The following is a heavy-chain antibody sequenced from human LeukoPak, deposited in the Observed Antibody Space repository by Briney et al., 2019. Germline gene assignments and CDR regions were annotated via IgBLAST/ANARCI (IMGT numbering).Heavy chain of an antibody. D-gene: IGHD1-14*01. CDR3: ARNNPANRGYYYYMDV. CDR1: GVSISSGSYY. Sequence: SETLSLTCTVSGVSISSGSYYWSWIRQPAGKGLEWIGRIYTSGSTNYNPSLKSRVTISLDTSKNQFSLKLSSVIAADTAVYYCARNNPANRGYYYYMDVWGKGTTVTVSS. J-gene: IGHJ6*03. CDR2: IYTSGST. V-gene: IGHV4-61*02.